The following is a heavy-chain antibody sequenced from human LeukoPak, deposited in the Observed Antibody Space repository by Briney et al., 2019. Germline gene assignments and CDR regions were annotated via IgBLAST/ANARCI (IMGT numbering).Heavy chain of an antibody. V-gene: IGHV5-10-1*01. CDR2: IDPSDSYST. CDR3: ARRRGRYSGDAFDI. Sequence: GESLNISCKGSGYSFTTYWISWVRQMPGKGLEWMGTIDPSDSYSTYYSPSFQGHVIISADKSMCTAYLQWSSLKASDTAMYYCARRRGRYSGDAFDIWGQGTMVTVSS. CDR1: GYSFTTYW. D-gene: IGHD1-26*01. J-gene: IGHJ3*02.